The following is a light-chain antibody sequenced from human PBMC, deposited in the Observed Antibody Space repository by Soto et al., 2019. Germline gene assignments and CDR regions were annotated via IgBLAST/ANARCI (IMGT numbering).Light chain of an antibody. CDR3: QKSDHLPL. V-gene: IGKV1-33*01. J-gene: IGKJ3*01. Sequence: DIQMTQSPPSLSASVGDRVTITCQASHDIGNSLNWYQDKPGQAPKLVIYDAYNLETGVPSTFSGNGYGTDFTFTISSLRPEDIATYYCQKSDHLPLFGHGTRVDMK. CDR2: DAY. CDR1: HDIGNS.